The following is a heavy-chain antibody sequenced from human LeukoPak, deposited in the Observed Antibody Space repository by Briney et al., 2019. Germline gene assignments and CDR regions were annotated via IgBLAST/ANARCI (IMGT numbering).Heavy chain of an antibody. CDR2: MYYSGST. J-gene: IGHJ4*02. CDR1: GDSISTYY. V-gene: IGHV4-59*01. Sequence: PSETLSLTCTVSGDSISTYYWSWIRQPPGKGLEWVGYMYYSGSTNYNPSLKSRVTISLDTPKNQFSLRLNSVTAADTAVYYCARGVAGYGPYDYWGQGTLVTVSS. D-gene: IGHD5-12*01. CDR3: ARGVAGYGPYDY.